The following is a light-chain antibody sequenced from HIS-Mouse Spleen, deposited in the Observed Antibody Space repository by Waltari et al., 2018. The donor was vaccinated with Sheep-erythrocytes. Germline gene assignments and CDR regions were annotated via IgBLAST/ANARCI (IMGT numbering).Light chain of an antibody. CDR2: RDS. J-gene: IGLJ2*01. V-gene: IGLV3-9*01. CDR3: QVWDSSTVV. Sequence: SYELTQPLPVSVALGQTARTTCGGNNIVSKNAHWYQQKPGQAPVLVIYRDSNRPSGIPERFSGSNSGNTATLTISRAQAGDEADYYCQVWDSSTVVFGGGTKLTVL. CDR1: NIVSKN.